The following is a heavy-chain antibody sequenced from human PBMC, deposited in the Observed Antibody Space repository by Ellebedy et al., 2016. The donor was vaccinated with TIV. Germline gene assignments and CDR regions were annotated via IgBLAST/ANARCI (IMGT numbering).Heavy chain of an antibody. CDR3: ARALVYYGSGRIDY. CDR2: INHSGST. J-gene: IGHJ4*02. V-gene: IGHV4-34*01. D-gene: IGHD3-10*01. Sequence: SETLSLTCAVYGGSFSGYYWSWIRQPPGKGLEWIGEINHSGSTNYNPSLKSRVTISVDTSKNQFSLKLSSVTAADTAVYYCARALVYYGSGRIDYWGQGTLVTVSS. CDR1: GGSFSGYY.